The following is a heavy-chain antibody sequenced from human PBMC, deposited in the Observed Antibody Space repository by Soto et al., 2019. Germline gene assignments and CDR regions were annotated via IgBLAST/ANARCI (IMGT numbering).Heavy chain of an antibody. J-gene: IGHJ4*02. Sequence: EVQLLESGGGLVQPGGSLRLSCAASGFTFSSYAMSWVRQAPGKGLEWVSAISGSGGSTYYADSVKGRFTISRDNSKNTLYLQMNSLKTEDTAVYYCTTVTYYCSGGSCLDYWGQGTLVTVSS. CDR3: TTVTYYCSGGSCLDY. CDR2: ISGSGGST. V-gene: IGHV3-23*01. CDR1: GFTFSSYA. D-gene: IGHD2-15*01.